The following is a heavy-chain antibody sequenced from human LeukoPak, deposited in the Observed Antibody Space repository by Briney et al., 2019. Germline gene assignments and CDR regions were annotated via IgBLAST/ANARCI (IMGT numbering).Heavy chain of an antibody. CDR2: ISGSGGST. D-gene: IGHD2-2*01. CDR1: GFTFSSYA. J-gene: IGHJ4*02. V-gene: IGHV3-23*01. CDR3: AKMGDIVVVPAALDY. Sequence: PGGSLRLSCAASGFTFSSYAMSWVRQAPGKGLEWVSAISGSGGSTYYADSVKSRFTISRDNSKNTLYLQMNSLRAEDTAVYYCAKMGDIVVVPAALDYWGQGTLVTVSS.